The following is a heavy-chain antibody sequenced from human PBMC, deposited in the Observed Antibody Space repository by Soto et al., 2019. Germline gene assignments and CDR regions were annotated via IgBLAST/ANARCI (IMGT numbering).Heavy chain of an antibody. Sequence: QVQLQESGPGLVKPSWTLSLTGTVSGGSISSNNWWSWVRQPPGKGLAWIGEIYHCGSTKHNPSLKRLVTISVDQSKIQFSLNLTSVTAADTAVNDCAIDGGPGVANCYYSGMDVWGQGTTFTVSS. CDR1: GGSISSNNW. D-gene: IGHD2-2*01. V-gene: IGHV4-4*02. J-gene: IGHJ6*02. CDR2: IYHCGST. CDR3: AIDGGPGVANCYYSGMDV.